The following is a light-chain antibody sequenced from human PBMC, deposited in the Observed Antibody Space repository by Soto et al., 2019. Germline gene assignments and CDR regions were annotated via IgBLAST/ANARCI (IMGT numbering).Light chain of an antibody. CDR2: GAS. J-gene: IGKJ3*01. V-gene: IGKV3-20*01. CDR3: QQYGSSPEFT. Sequence: EIVLTQSPGTLSLSPGERATLSSRASQSVSSSYLAWYQQKPGQAPRLLIYGASSRATGIPDRFSGSGSGTDFTLTISRLEPEGFAVYYCQQYGSSPEFTFGPGTKVDIK. CDR1: QSVSSSY.